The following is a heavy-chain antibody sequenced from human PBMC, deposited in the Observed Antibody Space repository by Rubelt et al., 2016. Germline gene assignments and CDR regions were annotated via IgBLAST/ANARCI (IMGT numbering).Heavy chain of an antibody. D-gene: IGHD3-22*01. CDR1: GGSFSGYY. CDR2: INHSGST. CDR3: ARDLGYYYDSSGYNNWFDP. Sequence: QVQLQQWGAGLLKPSETLSLTCAVYGGSFSGYYWSWIRQPPGKGLEWIGDINHSGSTNYNPSLKGRVTISVDTYKNQFSLKLSSVTAADTAVYYCARDLGYYYDSSGYNNWFDPWGQGTLVTVSS. V-gene: IGHV4-34*01. J-gene: IGHJ5*02.